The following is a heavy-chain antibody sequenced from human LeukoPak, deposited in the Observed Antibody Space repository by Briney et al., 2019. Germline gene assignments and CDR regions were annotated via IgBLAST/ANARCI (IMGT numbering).Heavy chain of an antibody. CDR1: GGSISRYY. CDR3: ARVDLGGSGYFFDL. V-gene: IGHV4-59*01. D-gene: IGHD3-22*01. Sequence: SETLSLTCTVSGGSISRYYWSWIRQPPGKGLEWIGYIYYTGSTNYNPSLKSRVTISVDTSKNQFSLKLSSVTAADTAVYFCARVDLGGSGYFFDLWGQGALVTVSS. CDR2: IYYTGST. J-gene: IGHJ4*02.